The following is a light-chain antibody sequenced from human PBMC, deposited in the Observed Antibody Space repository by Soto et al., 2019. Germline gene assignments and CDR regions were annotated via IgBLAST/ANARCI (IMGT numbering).Light chain of an antibody. J-gene: IGLJ2*01. V-gene: IGLV2-14*01. Sequence: QSALTQPASVSGSPGQSITISCTGTSSDVGGYKYVSWYQQHPGKAPKLMIYEVSNRPSGVSNRFSGSKSGNTASLTISGLQAEDEADYSCSSYTLRSTHVVFGGGTKLTVL. CDR3: SSYTLRSTHVV. CDR2: EVS. CDR1: SSDVGGYKY.